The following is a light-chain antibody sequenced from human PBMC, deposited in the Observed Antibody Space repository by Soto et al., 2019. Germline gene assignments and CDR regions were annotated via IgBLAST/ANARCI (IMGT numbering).Light chain of an antibody. CDR3: QQYNNWPIT. CDR2: DAS. V-gene: IGKV3-15*01. Sequence: ETVMTQSPATLSVSPGERAPLSCRASQSISSNLAWYQQKPGQAPRLLIYDASTRATGIPARFSGSGSGTVFTLTISSLQSEDVAVYYCQQYNNWPITFGQGTRLEIK. J-gene: IGKJ5*01. CDR1: QSISSN.